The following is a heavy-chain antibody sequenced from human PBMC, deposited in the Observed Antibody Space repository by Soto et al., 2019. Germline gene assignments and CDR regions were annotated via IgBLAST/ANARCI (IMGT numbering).Heavy chain of an antibody. D-gene: IGHD5-18*01. Sequence: QVQLQESGPGLVKPSQTMSFACSVSGASISSGGYFWSWIRQLPGKGLEWIGYIHYSGSTYYNPSLKSRVVMSMDTSKNDFSLQLSSVTAADTAVFYCARGFVETAMAFDYWGQGALVTVSS. J-gene: IGHJ4*02. V-gene: IGHV4-31*03. CDR2: IHYSGST. CDR1: GASISSGGYF. CDR3: ARGFVETAMAFDY.